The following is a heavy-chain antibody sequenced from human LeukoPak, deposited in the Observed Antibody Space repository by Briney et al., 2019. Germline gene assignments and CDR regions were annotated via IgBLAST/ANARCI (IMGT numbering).Heavy chain of an antibody. Sequence: SETLSLTCAVYGGSFSGYYWSGIRQPPGKGLEWIGEINHSGSTNYNPSLKSRVTTSVDTSKNQFSLKLSSVTAADTAVYYCARGTWSSFSYYYYMDVWGKGTTVTVSS. CDR1: GGSFSGYY. V-gene: IGHV4-34*01. CDR3: ARGTWSSFSYYYYMDV. CDR2: INHSGST. D-gene: IGHD3-3*01. J-gene: IGHJ6*03.